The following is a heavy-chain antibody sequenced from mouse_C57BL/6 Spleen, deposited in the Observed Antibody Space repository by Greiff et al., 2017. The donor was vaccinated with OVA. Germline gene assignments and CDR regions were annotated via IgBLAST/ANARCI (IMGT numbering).Heavy chain of an antibody. CDR1: GFTFSSYG. Sequence: EVKVVESGGDLVKPGGSLKLSCAASGFTFSSYGMSWVRQTPDKRLEWVATISSGGSYTYYPDSVKGRFTISRDNAKNTLYLQMSSLKSEDTAMYYCARRGYDYDQFDYWGQGTTLTVSS. CDR3: ARRGYDYDQFDY. V-gene: IGHV5-6*02. J-gene: IGHJ2*01. CDR2: ISSGGSYT. D-gene: IGHD2-4*01.